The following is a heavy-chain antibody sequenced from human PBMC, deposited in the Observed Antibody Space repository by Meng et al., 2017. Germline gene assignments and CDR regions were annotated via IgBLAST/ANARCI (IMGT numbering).Heavy chain of an antibody. V-gene: IGHV3-30*04. CDR2: ISYDGSNK. J-gene: IGHJ4*02. CDR3: ARPHERYYDSSGPPDY. D-gene: IGHD3-22*01. Sequence: GESLKISCAASGFTFSSYAMHWVRQAPGKGLEWVAVISYDGSNKYYADSVKGRFTISRDNSKNTLYLQMNSLRAEDTAVYYCARPHERYYDSSGPPDYWGQGTLVTFSS. CDR1: GFTFSSYA.